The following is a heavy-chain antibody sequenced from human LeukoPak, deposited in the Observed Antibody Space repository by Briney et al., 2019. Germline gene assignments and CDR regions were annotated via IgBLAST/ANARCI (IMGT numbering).Heavy chain of an antibody. J-gene: IGHJ4*02. D-gene: IGHD5-12*01. CDR1: GGSFSGYY. CDR2: INHSGST. CDR3: AGEWLRFATYFDY. V-gene: IGHV4-34*01. Sequence: SETLSLTCAVYGGSFSGYYWSWIRQPPGKGLEWIGEINHSGSTNYNPSLKSRVTISVDTSKNQFSLKLSSVTAADTAVHYCAGEWLRFATYFDYWGQGTLVTVSS.